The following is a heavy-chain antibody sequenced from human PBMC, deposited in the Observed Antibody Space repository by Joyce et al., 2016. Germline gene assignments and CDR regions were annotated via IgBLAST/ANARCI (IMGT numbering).Heavy chain of an antibody. CDR3: ARGGISYYYAMDV. D-gene: IGHD3-16*01. J-gene: IGHJ6*02. V-gene: IGHV3-21*01. CDR2: ISGTSYYI. CDR1: GSTFSSSS. Sequence: QLVESGGGVVKPGGSLRLSCGASGSTFSSSSMSWFRQAPGKWLEWVAAISGTSYYIFHAETVRGRFTVSRDNAKKTLYLQMNSLRAEDSAVFYCARGGISYYYAMDVWGQGTTVTVSS.